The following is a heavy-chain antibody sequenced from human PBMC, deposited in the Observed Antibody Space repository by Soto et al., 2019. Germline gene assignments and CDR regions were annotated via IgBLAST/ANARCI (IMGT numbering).Heavy chain of an antibody. D-gene: IGHD6-13*01. CDR3: ARGNSIAAAGTAFDP. Sequence: SVKVSCKASGGTFSSYAISWVRQAPGQGLEWMGGIIPIFGTANYAQKFQGRVTITADESTSTAYMELSSLRSEDTAVYYCARGNSIAAAGTAFDPWGQGTLVTVSS. CDR1: GGTFSSYA. V-gene: IGHV1-69*13. CDR2: IIPIFGTA. J-gene: IGHJ5*02.